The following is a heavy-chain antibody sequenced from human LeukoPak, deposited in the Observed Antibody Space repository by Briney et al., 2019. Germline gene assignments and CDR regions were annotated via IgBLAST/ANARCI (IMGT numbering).Heavy chain of an antibody. CDR3: ARRKHNGVAATRIDY. CDR2: ISYSGNA. CDR1: GDSISSGFYF. D-gene: IGHD2-15*01. J-gene: IGHJ4*02. V-gene: IGHV4-39*01. Sequence: SETLSLTCTVSGDSISSGFYFWGWIRQPPGKGLEWIGEISYSGNAYYNPSLKSRVTISVDTSKNQFSLKLSSVTAADTAVYYCARRKHNGVAATRIDYWGQGTLVTVSS.